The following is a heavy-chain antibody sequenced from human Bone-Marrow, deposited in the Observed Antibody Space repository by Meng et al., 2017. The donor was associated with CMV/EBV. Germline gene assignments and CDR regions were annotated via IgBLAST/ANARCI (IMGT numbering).Heavy chain of an antibody. V-gene: IGHV3-21*01. Sequence: GGSLRLFCAASGFTFSSYSMNWVRQAPGKGLEWVSSISSSSSYIYYADSVKGRFTISRDNAKNSLYLQMNSLRAEDAAVYYCARDHDWNYFDPWGQGTLVTVSS. D-gene: IGHD1-7*01. CDR1: GFTFSSYS. J-gene: IGHJ5*02. CDR2: ISSSSSYI. CDR3: ARDHDWNYFDP.